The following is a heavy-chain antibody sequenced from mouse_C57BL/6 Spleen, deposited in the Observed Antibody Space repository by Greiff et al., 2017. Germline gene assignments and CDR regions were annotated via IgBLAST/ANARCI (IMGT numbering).Heavy chain of an antibody. CDR2: IRNKANGYTT. Sequence: EVMLVESGGGLVQPGGSLSLSCAASGFTFTDYYMSWVRQPPGKALEWLGFIRNKANGYTTEYSASVKGRFTISRDNSQSILYLQMNALRAEDSATYYCARYEYDAMDYWGQGTSVTVSS. CDR1: GFTFTDYY. J-gene: IGHJ4*01. CDR3: ARYEYDAMDY. V-gene: IGHV7-3*01.